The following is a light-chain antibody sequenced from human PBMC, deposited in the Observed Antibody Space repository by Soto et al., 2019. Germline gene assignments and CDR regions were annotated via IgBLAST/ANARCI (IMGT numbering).Light chain of an antibody. CDR1: QSITTW. CDR3: QQFRSFPLT. J-gene: IGKJ4*01. Sequence: DIQMTQSPSTLSASVGDRVAITCWASQSITTWLAWYQQKPGKPPKLLIYDASSLETGVPSRFRGSGSGTEFTLTINSLQPDDFATYYCQQFRSFPLTFGGGTKVDIK. CDR2: DAS. V-gene: IGKV1-5*01.